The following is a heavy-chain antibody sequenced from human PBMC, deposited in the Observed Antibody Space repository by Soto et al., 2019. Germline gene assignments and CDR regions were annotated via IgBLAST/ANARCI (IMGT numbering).Heavy chain of an antibody. V-gene: IGHV3-23*01. D-gene: IGHD2-15*01. CDR1: GFKFGTYA. Sequence: EVQLLESGGDLVQPGGSLRLSCAASGFKFGTYAMSWVRQAPGKGLEWVAGISGNGGSTFYADSVKGRLTISRANSNPTLSLQVSSLRVDDTAKYYCVKEWTPSRAVDTWGQGTQVTVAS. CDR2: ISGNGGST. J-gene: IGHJ5*02. CDR3: VKEWTPSRAVDT.